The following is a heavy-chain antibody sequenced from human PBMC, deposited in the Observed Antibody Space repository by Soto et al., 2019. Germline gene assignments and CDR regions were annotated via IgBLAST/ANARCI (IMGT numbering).Heavy chain of an antibody. V-gene: IGHV4-31*03. CDR3: ARGKLSIVLVPAATYYYYYGMDV. D-gene: IGHD2-2*01. Sequence: QVQLQESGPGLVKPSQTLSLTCTVSGGSISSGGYYWSWIRQHPGKGLEWIGYIYYSGSTYYNPSLKSRVTISVDTSKNQFSLKLSSVTAADTAVYYCARGKLSIVLVPAATYYYYYGMDVWGQGTTVTVSS. CDR2: IYYSGST. CDR1: GGSISSGGYY. J-gene: IGHJ6*02.